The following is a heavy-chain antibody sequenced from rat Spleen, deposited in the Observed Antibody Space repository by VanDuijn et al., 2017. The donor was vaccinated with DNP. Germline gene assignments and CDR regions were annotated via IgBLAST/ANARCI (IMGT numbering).Heavy chain of an antibody. CDR3: ARPGYNSNWFAY. D-gene: IGHD1-4*01. CDR2: ISYNGGSP. CDR1: GFIFFDYW. J-gene: IGHJ3*01. Sequence: EVQLVESGGGLVQPGRSLKLSCAASGFIFFDYWMGWVRQAPAKGLEWVATISYNGGSPYYRDSVKGRFTVSRDNAKSTLYLQMDSLRSEDTATYYCARPGYNSNWFAYWGQGTLVTVSS. V-gene: IGHV5-29*01.